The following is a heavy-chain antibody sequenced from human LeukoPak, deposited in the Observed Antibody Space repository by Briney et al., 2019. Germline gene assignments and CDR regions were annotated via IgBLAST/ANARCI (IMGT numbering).Heavy chain of an antibody. J-gene: IGHJ4*02. V-gene: IGHV1-2*02. CDR3: ASGNYYDSSGLDY. CDR2: INPNSGGT. Sequence: GASVKVSCKASGDTFTVDYMHWVRQAPGQGVGWMGWINPNSGGTNYAQKFQGRGTMTRDTSISTAYMELSRLRSDDTAVYYCASGNYYDSSGLDYWGQGTLVTVSS. CDR1: GDTFTVDY. D-gene: IGHD3-22*01.